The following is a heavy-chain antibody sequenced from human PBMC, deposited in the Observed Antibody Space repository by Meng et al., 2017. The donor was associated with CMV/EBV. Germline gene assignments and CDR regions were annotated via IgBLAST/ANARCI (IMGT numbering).Heavy chain of an antibody. CDR1: GGTFSSYA. V-gene: IGHV1-69*05. Sequence: SVKVSCKASGGTFSSYATRWVRQAPGQGLEWMGGIIPIFGTANYAQKFQGRVTITTDESTSTAYMELSSLRSEDTAVYYCASDQNYYGSSSSLRPYNWFDPWGQGTLVTVSS. J-gene: IGHJ5*02. D-gene: IGHD3-10*01. CDR2: IIPIFGTA. CDR3: ASDQNYYGSSSSLRPYNWFDP.